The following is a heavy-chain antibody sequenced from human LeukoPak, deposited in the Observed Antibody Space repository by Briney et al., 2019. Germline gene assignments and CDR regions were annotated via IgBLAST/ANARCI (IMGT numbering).Heavy chain of an antibody. V-gene: IGHV3-21*01. CDR1: GFTFSSYS. CDR2: ISSSSGYI. CDR3: ARERIFGDYLDF. Sequence: GGYLRLSCAASGFTFSSYSMNWVRQAPGKGLEWVSYISSSSGYIYYADSVKGRFTISRDNAKNSLFLQMNSLRAEDTAVYYCARERIFGDYLDFWGQGTLVTVSS. J-gene: IGHJ4*02. D-gene: IGHD3-10*02.